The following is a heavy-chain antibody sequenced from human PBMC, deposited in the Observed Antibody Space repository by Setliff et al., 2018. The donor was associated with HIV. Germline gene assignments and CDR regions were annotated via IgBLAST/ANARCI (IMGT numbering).Heavy chain of an antibody. Sequence: PSETLSLTCAVYGGSFSGYYWSWIRQPPGKGLEWIGESNHVGRTNYNPSLKRRVSISLDRPRNQVSLKLTSVTAADTALYYCARATRIIPLVVPGASDYWGQGTLVTVSS. CDR2: SNHVGRT. D-gene: IGHD2-8*02. CDR3: ARATRIIPLVVPGASDY. V-gene: IGHV4-34*01. J-gene: IGHJ4*02. CDR1: GGSFSGYY.